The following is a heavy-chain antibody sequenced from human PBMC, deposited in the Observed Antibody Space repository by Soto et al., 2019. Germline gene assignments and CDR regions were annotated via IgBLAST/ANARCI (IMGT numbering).Heavy chain of an antibody. J-gene: IGHJ4*02. CDR3: ERGQDSSGYYPFDY. V-gene: IGHV1-3*01. Sequence: ASVKVSCKASGYTFTNYVLHWVRQAPGQRLEWMGWIKPGNGNTKYPQKFQGRVTIARDTSANTAYMELSSLRSEDTAVYYCERGQDSSGYYPFDYWGQGTLVTVSS. CDR1: GYTFTNYV. D-gene: IGHD3-22*01. CDR2: IKPGNGNT.